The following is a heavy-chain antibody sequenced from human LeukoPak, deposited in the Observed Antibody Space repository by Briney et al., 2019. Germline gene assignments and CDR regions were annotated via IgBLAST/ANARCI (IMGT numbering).Heavy chain of an antibody. CDR2: MNPNNGNT. Sequence: VASVKVSCKPSGYTFTSYDINWVRQATGQGLEWMGWMNPNNGNTVYAQKFQGRVTMTRNTPISTAYMELSSLRSEDTAIYYCARGWRYYDFWSGYWERRKDYYGMEVWGPGTTVTVSS. CDR1: GYTFTSYD. CDR3: ARGWRYYDFWSGYWERRKDYYGMEV. D-gene: IGHD3-3*01. J-gene: IGHJ6*02. V-gene: IGHV1-8*01.